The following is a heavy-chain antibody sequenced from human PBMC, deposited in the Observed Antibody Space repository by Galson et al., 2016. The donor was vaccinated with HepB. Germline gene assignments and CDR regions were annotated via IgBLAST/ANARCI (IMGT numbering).Heavy chain of an antibody. J-gene: IGHJ5*02. CDR3: ARDGPYDFLIGQHWSDP. CDR1: GGSISSTLYQ. V-gene: IGHV4-39*07. Sequence: SETLSLTCTVSGGSISSTLYQWGWFRQPPGKGLEWIGSIYYNEDTYYNPSLKSRITISVDTPKNQFYLKLTSVTVADTAVYYCARDGPYDFLIGQHWSDPWGRGTLVTVSS. D-gene: IGHD3-3*01. CDR2: IYYNEDT.